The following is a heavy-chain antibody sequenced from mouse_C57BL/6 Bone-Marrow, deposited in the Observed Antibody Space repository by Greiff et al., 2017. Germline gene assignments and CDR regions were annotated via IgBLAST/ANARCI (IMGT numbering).Heavy chain of an antibody. D-gene: IGHD2-4*01. CDR2: ISSGGDYI. Sequence: EVKLMESGEGLVKPGGSLKLSCAASGFTFSSYAMSWVRQTPEKRLEWVAYISSGGDYIYYADTVKGRCTISRDNASNTLYLQMSSLKSEDTAMYYCTRGRGYDYDAAWFAYWGQGTLVTVSA. V-gene: IGHV5-9-1*02. CDR3: TRGRGYDYDAAWFAY. J-gene: IGHJ3*01. CDR1: GFTFSSYA.